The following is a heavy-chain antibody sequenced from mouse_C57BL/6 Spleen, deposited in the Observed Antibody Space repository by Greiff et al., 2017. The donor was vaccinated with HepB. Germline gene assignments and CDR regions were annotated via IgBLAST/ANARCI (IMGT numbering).Heavy chain of an antibody. J-gene: IGHJ1*03. CDR3: AEGYYGLWYFDV. D-gene: IGHD1-1*01. CDR1: GYTFTSYW. CDR2: INPSNGGT. Sequence: QVQLKQSGTELVKPGASVKLSCKASGYTFTSYWMHWVKQRPGQGLEWIGNINPSNGGTNYNEKFKSKATLTVDKSSSTAYMQLSSLTSEDSAVYDCAEGYYGLWYFDVWGTGTTVTVSS. V-gene: IGHV1-53*01.